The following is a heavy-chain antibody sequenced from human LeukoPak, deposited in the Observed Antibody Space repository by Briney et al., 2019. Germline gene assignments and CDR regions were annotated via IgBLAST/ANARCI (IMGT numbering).Heavy chain of an antibody. D-gene: IGHD6-13*01. Sequence: PSQTLSLTCTVSGGSISSYYWSWIRQPPGKGLEWFGFIYYSGSTNYNPSLRSRVTISVDTSKNECSLKLSSVTAADTAVYYCASPGIVAAGTDRGFDYWGQGTLVTVSS. V-gene: IGHV4-59*01. J-gene: IGHJ4*02. CDR3: ASPGIVAAGTDRGFDY. CDR2: IYYSGST. CDR1: GGSISSYY.